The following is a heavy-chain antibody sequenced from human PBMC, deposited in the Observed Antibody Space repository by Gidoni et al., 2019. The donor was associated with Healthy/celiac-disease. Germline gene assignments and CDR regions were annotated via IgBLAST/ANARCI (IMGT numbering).Heavy chain of an antibody. D-gene: IGHD6-13*01. J-gene: IGHJ4*02. V-gene: IGHV3-73*01. Sequence: EVQLVESGGGLVQPGGSLNLSCAASGFTFSGSAMHWVRQASGKGLEWVGRIRSKANSYATAYAASVKGRFTISRDDSKNTAYLQMNSLKTEDTAVYYCTRWNAEQLVGSWGQGTLVTVSS. CDR2: IRSKANSYAT. CDR3: TRWNAEQLVGS. CDR1: GFTFSGSA.